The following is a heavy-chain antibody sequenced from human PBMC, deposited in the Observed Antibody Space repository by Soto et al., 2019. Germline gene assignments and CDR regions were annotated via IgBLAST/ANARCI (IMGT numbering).Heavy chain of an antibody. CDR3: ARGNWGSYRDYYFDY. Sequence: ASVKVSCKASGYTFTSYGISWVRQAPGQGLEWMGWISAYNGNTNYAQKLQGRVTMTTDTSTSTAYMELRSLRSDDTAVYYCARGNWGSYRDYYFDYWGQGTLVTVSS. D-gene: IGHD3-16*02. V-gene: IGHV1-18*01. CDR2: ISAYNGNT. J-gene: IGHJ4*02. CDR1: GYTFTSYG.